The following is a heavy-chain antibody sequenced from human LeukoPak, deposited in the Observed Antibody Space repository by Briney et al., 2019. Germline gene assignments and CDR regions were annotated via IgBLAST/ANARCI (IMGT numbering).Heavy chain of an antibody. CDR2: IYYSGST. D-gene: IGHD2-2*01. J-gene: IGHJ4*02. V-gene: IGHV4-31*03. CDR3: ARGLHYPPAHFDY. Sequence: SETLSLTCTVSGGSISSGGYYWSWIRQHPGKGLEWIGYIYYSGSTYYNPSLKSRVTISVDTSKNQFSLKLSSVTAADTAVYYCARGLHYPPAHFDYWGQGTLVTVSS. CDR1: GGSISSGGYY.